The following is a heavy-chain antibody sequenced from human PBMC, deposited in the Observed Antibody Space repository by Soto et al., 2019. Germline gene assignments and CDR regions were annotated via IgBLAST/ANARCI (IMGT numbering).Heavy chain of an antibody. J-gene: IGHJ5*02. CDR3: ARDHSSSWYIWFDP. V-gene: IGHV3-48*01. Sequence: GGSLRLSCATSGFTFSDYNMNWVRQAPGKSLEWLSYISTSSSTMYYTDSVKGRFTISRDNAKNSLYLQMNNLRAEDTAVYYCARDHSSSWYIWFDPWGQGTLVTVSS. CDR2: ISTSSSTM. D-gene: IGHD6-13*01. CDR1: GFTFSDYN.